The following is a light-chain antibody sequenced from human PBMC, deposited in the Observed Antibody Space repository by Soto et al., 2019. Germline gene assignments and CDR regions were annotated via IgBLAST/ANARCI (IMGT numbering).Light chain of an antibody. Sequence: DIVMTQSPDSLAVSLGERATINCKSGQTISSSSNNRNCLGWFQQKPGQPPKFLIYWPSTRQYRVPDRFICSGSGADFALTIGSLQAEDVAVYYSQQCYSSPFTFGQGTKLEIK. CDR1: QTISSSSNNRNC. J-gene: IGKJ2*01. V-gene: IGKV4-1*01. CDR3: QQCYSSPFT. CDR2: WPS.